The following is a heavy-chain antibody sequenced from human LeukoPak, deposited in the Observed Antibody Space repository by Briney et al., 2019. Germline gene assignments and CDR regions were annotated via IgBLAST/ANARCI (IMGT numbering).Heavy chain of an antibody. CDR2: IYIGGGT. D-gene: IGHD4-23*01. J-gene: IGHJ4*02. V-gene: IGHV3-66*01. CDR1: GVTVSNYN. CDR3: ARESTEVTAGVFEH. Sequence: GTLTLSCTASGVTVSNYNINWVRQAPGKGLEWVAIIYIGGGTNYDASLEGRFTISRDNSKNTVYLQMNSLRVEDTAVYYCARESTEVTAGVFEHWGQGTLVTVSS.